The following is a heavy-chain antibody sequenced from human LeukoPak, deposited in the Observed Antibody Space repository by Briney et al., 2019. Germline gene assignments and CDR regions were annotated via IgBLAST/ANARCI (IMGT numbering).Heavy chain of an antibody. CDR3: ARDYCSSTSCLFDY. V-gene: IGHV1-2*06. J-gene: IGHJ4*02. Sequence: VKVSCTASGYTFTGYHMHWVRQAPGQGLEWMGRINPNSGDTNYAQKFQGRVTMTRDTSISTAYMELSRLRSDDTAVYYCARDYCSSTSCLFDYWGQGTLVTVSP. D-gene: IGHD2-2*01. CDR1: GYTFTGYH. CDR2: INPNSGDT.